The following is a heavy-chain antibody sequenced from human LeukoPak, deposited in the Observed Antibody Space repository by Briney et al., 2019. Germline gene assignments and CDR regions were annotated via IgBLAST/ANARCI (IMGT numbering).Heavy chain of an antibody. CDR2: IRSKANSYAT. J-gene: IGHJ3*02. Sequence: GGSLRLSCAGSGFTFSGSAMHWVRQASGKGLEWVGRIRSKANSYATAYAASVKGRFTISRDDSKNTAYLQMSSLKTEDTAVYYCSTWVPNAFNIWGQGTMVTVSS. D-gene: IGHD4/OR15-4a*01. CDR3: STWVPNAFNI. CDR1: GFTFSGSA. V-gene: IGHV3-73*01.